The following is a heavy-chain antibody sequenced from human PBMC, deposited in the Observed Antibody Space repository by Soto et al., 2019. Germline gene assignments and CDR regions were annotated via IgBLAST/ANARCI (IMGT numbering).Heavy chain of an antibody. CDR1: GFTFSSCA. J-gene: IGHJ4*02. Sequence: QVQLVESGGGVVQPGRSLRLSCAASGFTFSSCAMHWVRQAPGKGLEWVAVISYDGRNKYYADSVKDRFTISRDNSKNMLYLQMNSLRPEDTAMYYCAREKEHLVPFAYWGQGTLVTVSS. D-gene: IGHD6-6*01. CDR3: AREKEHLVPFAY. V-gene: IGHV3-30*04. CDR2: ISYDGRNK.